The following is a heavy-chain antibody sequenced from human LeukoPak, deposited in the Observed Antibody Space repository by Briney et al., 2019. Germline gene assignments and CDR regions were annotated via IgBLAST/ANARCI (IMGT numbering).Heavy chain of an antibody. CDR1: GFTFSSYW. CDR3: ARDFWGSYSDY. J-gene: IGHJ4*02. D-gene: IGHD3-16*01. CDR2: IKQDGSEK. V-gene: IGHV3-7*01. Sequence: PGGSLRLSCAASGFTFSSYWMSWVRQAPGKGLEWVANIKQDGSEKYYVDSVKGRFTISRDNAKNSLCLQMNSLRAEDTAVYYCARDFWGSYSDYWGQGTLVTVSS.